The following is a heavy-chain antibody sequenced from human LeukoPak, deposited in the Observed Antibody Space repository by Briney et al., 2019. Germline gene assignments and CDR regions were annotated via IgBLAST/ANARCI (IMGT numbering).Heavy chain of an antibody. CDR1: GGSISSGSYC. V-gene: IGHV4-61*02. CDR3: ARAAKYYDILTGYYHGGSGENYFDY. D-gene: IGHD3-9*01. Sequence: SQTLSLTCTVSGGSISSGSYCWSWIRQPAGKGLEWIGRIYTSGSTNYNPSLKSRVTISVDTSKNQFSLKLSSVTAADTAVYYCARAAKYYDILTGYYHGGSGENYFDYWGQGTLVTVSS. J-gene: IGHJ4*02. CDR2: IYTSGST.